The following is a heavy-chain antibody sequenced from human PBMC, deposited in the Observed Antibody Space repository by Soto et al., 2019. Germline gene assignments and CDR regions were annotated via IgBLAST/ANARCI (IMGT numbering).Heavy chain of an antibody. V-gene: IGHV3-64*04. CDR3: ARDGVGTTTYFGYFDY. J-gene: IGHJ4*02. D-gene: IGHD1-26*01. CDR1: GFTFSSYA. CDR2: ISSNGGST. Sequence: PGGSLRLSCSASGFTFSSYAMHWVRQAPGKGLEYVSAISSNGGSTYYADSVKGRFTISRDNPKNMLYLQMNSLRAEDTAIYYCARDGVGTTTYFGYFDYWGLGTLVTVSS.